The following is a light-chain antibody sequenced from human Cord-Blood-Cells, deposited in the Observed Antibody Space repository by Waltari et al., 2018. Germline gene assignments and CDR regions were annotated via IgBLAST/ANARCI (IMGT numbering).Light chain of an antibody. CDR2: EDS. CDR3: YSTDSSGNHSV. V-gene: IGLV3-10*01. J-gene: IGLJ2*01. Sequence: SYELTQPPSVSVSPGQTARITCSGDALPKKYAYWYQQKSGQAPVLVIYEDSKRPSGXXXXXXXXXXXXXXXXXISGAQVXDEADYYCYSTDSSGNHSVFGGGTKLTVL. CDR1: ALPKKY.